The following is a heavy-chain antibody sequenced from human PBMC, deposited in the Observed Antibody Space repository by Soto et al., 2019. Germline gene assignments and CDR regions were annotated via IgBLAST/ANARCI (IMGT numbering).Heavy chain of an antibody. Sequence: GGSLRLSCAASGFPFSSYWMSWVRQAPGKGLEWVANIKQDGSEKYYVDSVKGRFTISRDNAKNSLYLQMNSLRAEDTAVYYCARVSPFPYFDYWGQGTLVTVSS. J-gene: IGHJ4*02. CDR1: GFPFSSYW. CDR2: IKQDGSEK. CDR3: ARVSPFPYFDY. V-gene: IGHV3-7*05.